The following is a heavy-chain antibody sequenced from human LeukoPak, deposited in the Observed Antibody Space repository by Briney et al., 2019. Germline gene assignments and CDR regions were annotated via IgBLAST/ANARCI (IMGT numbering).Heavy chain of an antibody. CDR2: ISSSSSYI. CDR1: GFTFSSYG. CDR3: AREVRATTLDY. D-gene: IGHD5-12*01. J-gene: IGHJ4*02. V-gene: IGHV3-21*01. Sequence: GRSLRLSCAASGFTFSSYGMNWVRQAPGKGLEWVSSISSSSSYIYYADSVKGRFTISRDNAKNSLYLQMNSLRAEDTAVYYCAREVRATTLDYWGQGTLVTVSS.